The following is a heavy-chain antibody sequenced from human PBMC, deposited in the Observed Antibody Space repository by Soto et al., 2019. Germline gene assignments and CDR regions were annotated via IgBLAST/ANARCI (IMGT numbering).Heavy chain of an antibody. CDR1: GFTFSNYA. Sequence: LRLSCAASGFTFSNYAMGWVRQAPGKGLQWVSAISGDSGSTTYYVDSVKGRFTISRDNSKNTLYLQMNSLRAEDTAVYYCARKSGYDYDYWGQGALVTVSS. CDR2: ISGDSGSTT. D-gene: IGHD5-12*01. CDR3: ARKSGYDYDY. V-gene: IGHV3-23*01. J-gene: IGHJ4*02.